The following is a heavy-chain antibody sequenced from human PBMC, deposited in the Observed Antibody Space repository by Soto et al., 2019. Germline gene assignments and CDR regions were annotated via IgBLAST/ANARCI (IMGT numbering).Heavy chain of an antibody. CDR3: ARMCSGGTELDY. CDR2: IYSGGFT. CDR1: GFTVSSNY. D-gene: IGHD3-16*01. J-gene: IGHJ4*02. Sequence: EVQLVESGGGLIQPGGSLRLSCAVSGFTVSSNYMSWVRQAPGKGLEWVSVIYSGGFTYYADSVKGRFTISRDNSKNTLFLQMNSLSAEDTAVYYCARMCSGGTELDYWGQGTLVTVSS. V-gene: IGHV3-53*01.